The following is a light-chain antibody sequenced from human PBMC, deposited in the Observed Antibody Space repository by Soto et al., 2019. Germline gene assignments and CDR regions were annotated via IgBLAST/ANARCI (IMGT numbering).Light chain of an antibody. Sequence: QSVLTQSPSASASLGASVKLTCTLSSGHSTYAIAWHQQQPEKGPRYLMKVKSDGRHTKGDGIPDRFAGATSGAERYLTISRLQSEDAADYYCQTWGTDTHVVFGGGTKLTVL. CDR1: SGHSTYA. CDR2: VKSDGRH. CDR3: QTWGTDTHVV. J-gene: IGLJ2*01. V-gene: IGLV4-69*01.